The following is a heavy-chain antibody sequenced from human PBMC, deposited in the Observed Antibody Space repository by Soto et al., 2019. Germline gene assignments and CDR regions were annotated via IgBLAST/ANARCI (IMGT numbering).Heavy chain of an antibody. J-gene: IGHJ5*02. D-gene: IGHD6-13*01. CDR2: INPGGGNT. V-gene: IGHV1-46*01. CDR1: GYTFTSYY. Sequence: ASVKVSCKASGYTFTSYYMNWLRQAPGQGLEWMGIINPGGGNTTYAQKFQGRVTMTTDTSTSTAYMELRSLRSEDTAVYYCAGIAAAGSYNWFAPWGQGTLVTVSS. CDR3: AGIAAAGSYNWFAP.